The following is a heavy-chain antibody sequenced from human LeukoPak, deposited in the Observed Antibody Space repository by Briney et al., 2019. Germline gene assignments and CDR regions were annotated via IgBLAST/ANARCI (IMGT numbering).Heavy chain of an antibody. CDR2: IKQVGGDK. Sequence: GGSLRLSCAASEFTFSSHWMSWVRQAPGKGLEWVANIKQVGGDKYYVDSVKGRFTISRDDAKNSVFLQMNSLRADDTAVYYCATFVGTVSAGYTVPGGLLVWGKGTTVSVSS. J-gene: IGHJ6*04. CDR3: ATFVGTVSAGYTVPGGLLV. D-gene: IGHD3-9*01. V-gene: IGHV3-7*01. CDR1: EFTFSSHW.